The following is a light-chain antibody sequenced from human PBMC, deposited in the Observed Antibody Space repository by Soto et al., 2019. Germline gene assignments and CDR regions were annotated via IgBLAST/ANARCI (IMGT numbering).Light chain of an antibody. CDR1: QSVRNNY. V-gene: IGKV3-20*01. CDR2: GAS. CDR3: QQYGSSGT. J-gene: IGKJ1*01. Sequence: EIVLTQSPGTLSLSPGERATLSCRASQSVRNNYLAWYQQNPGQAPQLLLYGASNRATGIPDRFSGSGSGTDFTLTISRLEPEDFAVYYCQQYGSSGTFGQGTKVDI.